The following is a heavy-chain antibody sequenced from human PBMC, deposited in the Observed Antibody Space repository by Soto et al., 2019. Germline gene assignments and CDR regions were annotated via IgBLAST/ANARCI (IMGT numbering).Heavy chain of an antibody. CDR2: VNPNSGGT. CDR3: AREELPIYYFALEG. Sequence: ASVKVSCKAPGYIVTGYHMHWVVQAPGQGREWMGWVNPNSGGTKYAQKFQGRVTMTRDTSISTDYMELSSLRSDDTAVYYCAREELPIYYFALEGWGLGT. V-gene: IGHV1-2*02. D-gene: IGHD1-7*01. CDR1: GYIVTGYH. J-gene: IGHJ6*01.